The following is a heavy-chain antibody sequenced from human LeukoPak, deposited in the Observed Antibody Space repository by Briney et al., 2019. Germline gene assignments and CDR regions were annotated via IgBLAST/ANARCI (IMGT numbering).Heavy chain of an antibody. CDR1: GLTFSDYA. CDR2: ISKEGNNK. V-gene: IGHV3-30*03. Sequence: AGTSLRLSCAASGLTFSDYAMHWVRQAPGKGLEWVAVISKEGNNKYYVDSVKGRFTISRDNSKNTLYLQMDSLRAEDTAVFYCARDHYYSSGTYQGYWGQGTLVTVSS. D-gene: IGHD3-10*01. CDR3: ARDHYYSSGTYQGY. J-gene: IGHJ4*02.